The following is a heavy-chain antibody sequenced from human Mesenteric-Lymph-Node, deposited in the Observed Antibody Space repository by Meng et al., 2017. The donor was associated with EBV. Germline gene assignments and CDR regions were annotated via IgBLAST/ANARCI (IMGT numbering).Heavy chain of an antibody. Sequence: QVQVVQLGAEVRKPGASVKFSCKASGYTFTSYDINWVRQATGQGLEWMGWMNPNSGNTGYAQKFQGRVTMTRNTSISTAYMELSSLRSEDTAVYYCARGTAAIPGWFDPWGQGTLVTVSS. V-gene: IGHV1-8*01. CDR2: MNPNSGNT. CDR1: GYTFTSYD. CDR3: ARGTAAIPGWFDP. D-gene: IGHD2-21*02. J-gene: IGHJ5*02.